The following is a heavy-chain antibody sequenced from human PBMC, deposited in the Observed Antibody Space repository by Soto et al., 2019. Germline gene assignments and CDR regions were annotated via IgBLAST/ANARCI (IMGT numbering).Heavy chain of an antibody. CDR3: ARQVGATDYYGMDV. V-gene: IGHV5-10-1*01. J-gene: IGHJ6*02. D-gene: IGHD1-26*01. CDR1: GYSFTRYW. CDR2: IDPSDSYT. Sequence: GESLKISCKGSGYSFTRYWISWVRQMPGKGLEWMGRIDPSDSYTNYSPSFQGHVTISADKSISTAYLQWSSLKASDTAMYYCARQVGATDYYGMDVWGQGTTVTVSS.